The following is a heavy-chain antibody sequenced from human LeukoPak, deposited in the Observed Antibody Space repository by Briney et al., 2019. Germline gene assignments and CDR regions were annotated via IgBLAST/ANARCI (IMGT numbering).Heavy chain of an antibody. J-gene: IGHJ2*01. CDR1: GGSISSGGYY. CDR3: ARRTYYDTLTGYNYWYFDL. V-gene: IGHV4-61*08. Sequence: SETLSLTCTVSGGSISSGGYYWSWVRQPPGKGLEWIGYIYYTGSTGYNPSLKSRVTMSVDTSKNQFSLNLRSVTATDTAVYYCARRTYYDTLTGYNYWYFDLWGRGTLVTVSS. D-gene: IGHD3-9*01. CDR2: IYYTGST.